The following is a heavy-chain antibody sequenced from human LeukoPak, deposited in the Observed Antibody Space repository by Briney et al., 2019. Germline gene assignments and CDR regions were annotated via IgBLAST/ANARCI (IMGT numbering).Heavy chain of an antibody. Sequence: HPGGSLRLSCAASGFTFISYGMSWVRQAPGKGLEWVSTIRGTGDTTYYADSVKGRFTISRDNSKNTLYLQMNSLRAEDTAVYYCARRSGIAVAGAFDYWGQGTLVTVSS. D-gene: IGHD6-19*01. J-gene: IGHJ4*02. CDR3: ARRSGIAVAGAFDY. CDR2: IRGTGDTT. V-gene: IGHV3-23*01. CDR1: GFTFISYG.